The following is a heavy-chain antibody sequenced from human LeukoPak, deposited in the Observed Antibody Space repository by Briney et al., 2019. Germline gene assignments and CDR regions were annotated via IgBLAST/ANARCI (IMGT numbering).Heavy chain of an antibody. CDR1: GFTVSSNY. CDR2: IYSGGST. D-gene: IGHD4-23*01. J-gene: IGHJ4*02. Sequence: GGSLRLSCAASGFTVSSNYMNWVRQAPGKGLEWLSVIYSGGSTYYADSVKGRFTISRDNSKNTLFLQMNSLRAEDTAKYYCARGDDYGGAWYYFDYWGLGTLVTVSP. V-gene: IGHV3-53*01. CDR3: ARGDDYGGAWYYFDY.